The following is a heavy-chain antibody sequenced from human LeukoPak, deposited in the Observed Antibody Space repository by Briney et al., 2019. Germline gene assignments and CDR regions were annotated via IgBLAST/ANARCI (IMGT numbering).Heavy chain of an antibody. CDR2: INTNTGNP. CDR3: ARAVDSSGFSPFQH. Sequence: ASVKVSCKASGYTFTNYAMNWVRQAPGQGLEWMGWINTNTGNPTHAQGFTGRFVFSLDTSVSTAYLQISRLKAEDTAVYYCARAVDSSGFSPFQHWGQGTLVTVSS. J-gene: IGHJ1*01. V-gene: IGHV7-4-1*02. CDR1: GYTFTNYA. D-gene: IGHD3-22*01.